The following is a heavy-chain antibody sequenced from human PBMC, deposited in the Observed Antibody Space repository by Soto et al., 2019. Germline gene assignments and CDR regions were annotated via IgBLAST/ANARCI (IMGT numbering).Heavy chain of an antibody. V-gene: IGHV1-69*05. Sequence: QVQLVQSGAEVKKPGSSVKVSCKASGGTFSSYAISWVRQAPGQGLEWMGGIIPIFGTANYAQKFQGRVTITXXEXTTXAYMELSSLRSEDTAVYYCARPPKGAVADSEYFQHWGQGTLVTVSS. CDR3: ARPPKGAVADSEYFQH. J-gene: IGHJ1*01. CDR1: GGTFSSYA. D-gene: IGHD6-19*01. CDR2: IIPIFGTA.